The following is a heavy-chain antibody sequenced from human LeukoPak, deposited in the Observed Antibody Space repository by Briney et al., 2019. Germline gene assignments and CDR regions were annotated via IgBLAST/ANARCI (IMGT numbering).Heavy chain of an antibody. D-gene: IGHD5-18*01. J-gene: IGHJ4*02. CDR2: IKQDGSER. CDR3: PRVSRKWRQFEF. CDR1: GFTSSSSW. V-gene: IGHV3-7*01. Sequence: PVGSLRLSCAASGFTSSSSWMSWVPQAPGKGLERVVKIKQDGSERYYVDSLKGRFTISRDNANDSLSLQMNSRRAAEPAVYSWPRVSRKWRQFEFWRRETLLTVSS.